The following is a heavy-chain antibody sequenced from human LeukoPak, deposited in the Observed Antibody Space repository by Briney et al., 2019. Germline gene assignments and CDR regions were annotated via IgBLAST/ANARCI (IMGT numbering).Heavy chain of an antibody. CDR1: GYTFTDYY. J-gene: IGHJ4*02. CDR2: INPNSGVT. D-gene: IGHD6-19*01. Sequence: ASVKVSCKASGYTFTDYYIHWVRQAPGQGVEWMGWINPNSGVTHYPQKFQGRVTMTRDTSIRTAYMEVSSLRSDDTAVYYCARGQQWLEAFDYWGLGTLVTVSS. V-gene: IGHV1-2*02. CDR3: ARGQQWLEAFDY.